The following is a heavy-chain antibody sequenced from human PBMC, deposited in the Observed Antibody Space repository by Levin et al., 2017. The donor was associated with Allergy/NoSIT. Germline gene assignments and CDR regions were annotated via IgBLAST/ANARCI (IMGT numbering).Heavy chain of an antibody. V-gene: IGHV3-23*01. CDR2: MSGSNGRT. D-gene: IGHD1-26*01. J-gene: IGHJ4*02. CDR3: ANSGSYRFDY. Sequence: TLSLTCAASGLIFSSSVMSWVRQAPGEGLEWVSSMSGSNGRTFYANSVKGRFTISRDNSKNTVYFQINSLRADDTATYYCANSGSYRFDYWGQGTLVTVSS. CDR1: GLIFSSSV.